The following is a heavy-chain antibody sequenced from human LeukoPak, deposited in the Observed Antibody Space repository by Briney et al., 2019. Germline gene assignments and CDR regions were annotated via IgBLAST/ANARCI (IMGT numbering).Heavy chain of an antibody. CDR1: GGSISSGDYY. V-gene: IGHV4-30-4*01. Sequence: PSETLSLTCAVSGGSISSGDYYWSWIRQPPGKGLEWIGYIYYSGSTYYNPSLKSRVTISVDTSKNQFSLKLSSVTAADTAVYYCARDDIVKYGMDVWGQGTTVTVSS. CDR3: ARDDIVKYGMDV. CDR2: IYYSGST. D-gene: IGHD5-12*01. J-gene: IGHJ6*02.